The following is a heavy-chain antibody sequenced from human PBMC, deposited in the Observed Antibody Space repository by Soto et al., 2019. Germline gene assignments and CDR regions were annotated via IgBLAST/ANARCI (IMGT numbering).Heavy chain of an antibody. V-gene: IGHV3-23*01. J-gene: IGHJ4*02. CDR3: AKDRLAGNFDY. Sequence: VGSLRLSCAASGFTFNNYAMNWVRQAPGMGLEWVATISNTGGGTYYADSVKGRFTISRDNSKNTLYLQMSSLRVEDTAVYYCAKDRLAGNFDYWGQGTQVTVSS. CDR1: GFTFNNYA. CDR2: ISNTGGGT.